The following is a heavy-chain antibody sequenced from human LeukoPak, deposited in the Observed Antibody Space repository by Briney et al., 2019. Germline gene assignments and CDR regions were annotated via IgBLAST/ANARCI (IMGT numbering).Heavy chain of an antibody. Sequence: ASVKVSCKASGYTFTSYAMNWVRQAPGQGLEWMGCINTNTGNPTYAQGFTGRFVFSLDTSVSTAYLQISSLKAEDTAVYYCARSRWIAAATSWFDPWGQGILVTVSS. CDR1: GYTFTSYA. J-gene: IGHJ5*02. V-gene: IGHV7-4-1*02. D-gene: IGHD6-13*01. CDR3: ARSRWIAAATSWFDP. CDR2: INTNTGNP.